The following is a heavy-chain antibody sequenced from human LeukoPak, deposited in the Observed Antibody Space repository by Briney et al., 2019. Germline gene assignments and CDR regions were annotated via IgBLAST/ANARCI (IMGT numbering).Heavy chain of an antibody. J-gene: IGHJ4*02. V-gene: IGHV1-18*01. CDR3: ARDSPLFYYDSSGYDY. CDR1: GYTFTSYG. D-gene: IGHD3-22*01. Sequence: ASVKVSCKASGYTFTSYGISWVRQAPRQGLEWMGWISAYNGNTNYAQKLQGRVTMTTDTSTSTAYMELRSLRSDDTAVYYCARDSPLFYYDSSGYDYWGQGTLVTVSS. CDR2: ISAYNGNT.